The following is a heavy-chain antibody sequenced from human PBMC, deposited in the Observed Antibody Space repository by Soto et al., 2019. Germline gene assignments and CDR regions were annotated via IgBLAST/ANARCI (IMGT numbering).Heavy chain of an antibody. CDR2: IYYSGST. J-gene: IGHJ4*02. CDR3: ARARWYSSSSRYFDY. D-gene: IGHD6-6*01. V-gene: IGHV4-31*03. CDR1: GGSISSCGYY. Sequence: QVQLQESGPGLVKPSQTVSLTCTVSGGSISSCGYYWSWIRQHPGKGLEWIGYIYYSGSTYYNPSLKSRVTISVDTSKNQFSLKLSSVTAADTAVYYCARARWYSSSSRYFDYWGQGTLVTVSS.